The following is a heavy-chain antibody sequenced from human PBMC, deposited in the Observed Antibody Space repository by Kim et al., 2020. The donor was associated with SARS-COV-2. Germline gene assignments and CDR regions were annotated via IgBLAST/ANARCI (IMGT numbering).Heavy chain of an antibody. J-gene: IGHJ6*02. CDR2: INHSGST. Sequence: SETLSLTCAVYGGSFSGYYWSWIRQPPGKGLEWIGEINHSGSTNYNPSLKSRVTISVDTSKNQFSLKLSSVTAADTAVYYCASGNYYYYYGMDVWGQGTT. CDR3: ASGNYYYYYGMDV. V-gene: IGHV4-34*01. CDR1: GGSFSGYY.